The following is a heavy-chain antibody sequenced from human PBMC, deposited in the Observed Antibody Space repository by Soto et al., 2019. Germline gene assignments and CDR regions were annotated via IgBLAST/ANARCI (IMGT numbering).Heavy chain of an antibody. V-gene: IGHV3-23*01. Sequence: EVQLLESGGGLVQPGGSLRVSCAASGFSFSSYAMNWVRQAPGKGLEWVSAISASGGSTYYAAAVEGRFTISRDNSRNTLYLQRNSVRAEDTAEYYCAKDRGGRAIFGVLIIDGMDVWGQGTTVTVSS. CDR1: GFSFSSYA. CDR3: AKDRGGRAIFGVLIIDGMDV. CDR2: ISASGGST. D-gene: IGHD3-3*01. J-gene: IGHJ6*02.